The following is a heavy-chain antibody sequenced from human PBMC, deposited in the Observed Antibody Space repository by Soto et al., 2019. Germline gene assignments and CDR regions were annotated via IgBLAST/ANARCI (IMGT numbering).Heavy chain of an antibody. V-gene: IGHV3-23*01. D-gene: IGHD6-19*01. CDR3: AIDPGRSSRWYY. CDR2: ISSSGGNT. CDR1: GFTSISYA. Sequence: EVQLLESGGGLVQPGGSLRLSCAVSGFTSISYAMSWVRQAPGKGLEWVSTISSSGGNTYYADSVKGRFTITRDNSKNTLYLQMYSLRAEDTAVSYCAIDPGRSSRWYYWGPGTLVTVSS. J-gene: IGHJ4*02.